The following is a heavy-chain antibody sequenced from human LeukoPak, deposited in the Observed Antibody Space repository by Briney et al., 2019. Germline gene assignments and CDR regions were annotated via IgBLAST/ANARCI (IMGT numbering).Heavy chain of an antibody. CDR3: ASVPFRDGHLPNYFDY. CDR1: GYSISSGYY. D-gene: IGHD2-8*01. CDR2: IYHSGST. J-gene: IGHJ4*02. Sequence: SETLSLTCAVSGYSISSGYYWGWIRQPPGKGLEWIGSIYHSGSTYYNPSLKSRVTISVDTSKKQFSLKLRSVTATDTAVYYCASVPFRDGHLPNYFDYWGQGTLVTVSS. V-gene: IGHV4-38-2*01.